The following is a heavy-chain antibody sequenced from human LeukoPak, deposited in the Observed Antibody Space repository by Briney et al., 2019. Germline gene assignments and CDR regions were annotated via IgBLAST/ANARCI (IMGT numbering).Heavy chain of an antibody. CDR2: IWCDGSNK. D-gene: IGHD5-18*01. J-gene: IGHJ4*02. CDR3: VRVTHSSYSYGYGHGDY. Sequence: GGSLRLSCAASGFTFSSYGMHWVRQAPGKGLEWVAVIWCDGSNKYYADSVKGRFTISRDNSKNTLYLQMNSLRAEDTAVYYCVRVTHSSYSYGYGHGDYWGQGTLVTVSS. V-gene: IGHV3-33*01. CDR1: GFTFSSYG.